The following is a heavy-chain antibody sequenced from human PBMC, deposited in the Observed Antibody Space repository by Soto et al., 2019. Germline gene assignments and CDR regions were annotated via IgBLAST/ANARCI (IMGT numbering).Heavy chain of an antibody. V-gene: IGHV4-39*01. Sequence: QLQLQESGPGLVKPSETLSLTCTVSGGSISSSSYYWGWIRQPPGQGLEWIGSIYYSGSTYYNPSLKSRVTISVDTSKNQFSLKLSSVTAADTAVYYCARHGRGDYYWYFDLWGRGTLVTVSS. D-gene: IGHD4-17*01. CDR2: IYYSGST. CDR1: GGSISSSSYY. CDR3: ARHGRGDYYWYFDL. J-gene: IGHJ2*01.